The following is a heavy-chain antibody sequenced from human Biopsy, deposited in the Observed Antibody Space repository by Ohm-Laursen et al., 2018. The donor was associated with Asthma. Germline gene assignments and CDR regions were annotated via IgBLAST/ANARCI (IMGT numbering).Heavy chain of an antibody. V-gene: IGHV4-39*01. J-gene: IGHJ4*02. CDR2: MYHSGSP. Sequence: PSDTLSLTCTVSGGSITSSSYYWGWIRQPPGKGMEWIGSMYHSGSPYYRPSLKSRATISVDTSKNQLSLKMSSVTAADTAVYFCVRHQYSSSWSTFDYWGQGALVTVSS. CDR1: GGSITSSSYY. D-gene: IGHD3-22*01. CDR3: VRHQYSSSWSTFDY.